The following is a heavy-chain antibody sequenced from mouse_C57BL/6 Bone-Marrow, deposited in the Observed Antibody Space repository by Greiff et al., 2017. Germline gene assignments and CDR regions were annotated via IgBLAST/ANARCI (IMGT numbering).Heavy chain of an antibody. Sequence: EVQLVESGGGLVKPGGSLKLSCAASGFTFSSYAMSWVRQTPEKRLEWVATISDGGSYTYYPDNVKGRFTISRDNAKNNLYLQMSHLKSEDTAMYYCARYDYDDWFAYWGQGTLVTVSA. J-gene: IGHJ3*01. CDR2: ISDGGSYT. CDR1: GFTFSSYA. V-gene: IGHV5-4*01. CDR3: ARYDYDDWFAY. D-gene: IGHD2-4*01.